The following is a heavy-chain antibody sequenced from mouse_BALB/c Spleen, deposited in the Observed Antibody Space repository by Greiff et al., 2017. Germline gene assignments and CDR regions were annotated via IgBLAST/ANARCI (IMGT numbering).Heavy chain of an antibody. J-gene: IGHJ1*01. V-gene: IGHV4-1*02. CDR2: INPDSSTI. CDR3: ARMRYGSSYDWYFDV. CDR1: GFDFSRYW. Sequence: EVKLVESGGGLVQPGGSLKLSCAASGFDFSRYWMSWVRQAPGKGLEWIGEINPDSSTINYTPSLKDKFIISRDNAKNTLYLQMSKVRSEDTALYYCARMRYGSSYDWYFDVWGAGTTVTVSS. D-gene: IGHD1-1*01.